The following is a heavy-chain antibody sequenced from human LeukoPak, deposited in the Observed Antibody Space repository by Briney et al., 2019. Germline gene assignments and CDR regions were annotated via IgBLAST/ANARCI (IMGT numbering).Heavy chain of an antibody. CDR1: GGTFSSYA. J-gene: IGHJ3*02. V-gene: IGHV1-69*04. D-gene: IGHD3-22*01. Sequence: SVKVSCKASGGTFSSYAISWVRQAPGQGLEWMGRIIPILGIANYAQQFQGRVTITADKSTSTAYMELSSLRSEDTAVYYCARDEFEYYDSSGYHAFDIWGQGTMVTVSS. CDR3: ARDEFEYYDSSGYHAFDI. CDR2: IIPILGIA.